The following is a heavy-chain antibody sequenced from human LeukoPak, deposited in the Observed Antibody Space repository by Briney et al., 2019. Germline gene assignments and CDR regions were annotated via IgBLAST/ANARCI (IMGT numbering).Heavy chain of an antibody. CDR2: IYYSGSAA. J-gene: IGHJ4*02. CDR1: GGSLTKYL. Sequence: PSETLSLTCSVSGGSLTKYLWSWIRQAPGKGLEWVGYIYYSGSAARYHPSLKSRATISVDTSKNQFSLTLNSVTAADAAVYYCTRVRESGTSDYWGQGTLVTVSS. CDR3: TRVRESGTSDY. D-gene: IGHD1-26*01. V-gene: IGHV4-59*01.